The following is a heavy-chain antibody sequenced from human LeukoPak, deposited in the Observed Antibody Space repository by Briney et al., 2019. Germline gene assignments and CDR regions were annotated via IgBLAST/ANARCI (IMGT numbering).Heavy chain of an antibody. J-gene: IGHJ4*02. Sequence: GGSLRLSCAASGFTVSSNYMSWVRQAPGKGLEWVSIIYSGGSTYYADSVKGRFTIPRDNSKNTLYLQMNSLRAEDTAVYYCARDQVVTMVRGIITDGYFDYWGQGTLVTVSS. D-gene: IGHD3-10*01. V-gene: IGHV3-66*01. CDR2: IYSGGST. CDR1: GFTVSSNY. CDR3: ARDQVVTMVRGIITDGYFDY.